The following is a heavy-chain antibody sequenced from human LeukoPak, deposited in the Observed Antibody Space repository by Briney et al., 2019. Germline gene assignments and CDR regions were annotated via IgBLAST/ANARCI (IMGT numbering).Heavy chain of an antibody. CDR3: ARYHEGVGNWFDP. CDR1: GGSISSRSYY. CDR2: IYYSGST. J-gene: IGHJ5*02. V-gene: IGHV4-39*01. D-gene: IGHD3-10*01. Sequence: SETLSLTCTVSGGSISSRSYYWGWIRQPPGKGLEWIGSIYYSGSTYYNPSLKSRVTISVDTSKNQFSLKLSSVTAAGTAVYYCARYHEGVGNWFDPWGQGTLVTVSS.